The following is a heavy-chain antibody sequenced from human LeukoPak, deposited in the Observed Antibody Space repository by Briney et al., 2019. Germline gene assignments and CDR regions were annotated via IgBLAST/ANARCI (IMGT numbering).Heavy chain of an antibody. D-gene: IGHD4-17*01. CDR3: AKGATTVTSPNWFDP. CDR1: GFTFSSYA. J-gene: IGHJ5*02. Sequence: GSLRLSCAASGFTFSSYAMSWVRQAPGKGLEWVSAISGSGGSTYYADSVKGRFTISRDNSKNRLYVQMNSLRAEDTTVYYCAKGATTVTSPNWFDPWGQGTLVTVSS. V-gene: IGHV3-23*01. CDR2: ISGSGGST.